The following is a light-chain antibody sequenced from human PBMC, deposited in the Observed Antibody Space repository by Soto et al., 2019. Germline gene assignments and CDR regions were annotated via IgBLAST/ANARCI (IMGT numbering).Light chain of an antibody. CDR1: SSDVGGYNY. V-gene: IGLV2-11*01. Sequence: QSALTQPRSVSGSPGQSVTISCTGTSSDVGGYNYVSWYQQHPGKAPKLMIYDVSKRPSGVPDRFSGSKSGNTASLTISGLQAEDEADYYCCSYAGSYTSGNYVFGTGTKLTVL. J-gene: IGLJ1*01. CDR2: DVS. CDR3: CSYAGSYTSGNYV.